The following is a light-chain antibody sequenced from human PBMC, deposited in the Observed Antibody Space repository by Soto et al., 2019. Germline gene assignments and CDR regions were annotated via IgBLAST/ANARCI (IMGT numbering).Light chain of an antibody. CDR1: QSISDK. V-gene: IGKV3-15*01. CDR3: QQYKSWPYT. J-gene: IGKJ2*01. CDR2: GAS. Sequence: EIVMTQSPVTLSVSPGERVTLSCRASQSISDKSAWYQQKPGQAPRLLMFGASTRATGIPARFSGSGSGTDFTRTITGLQSEDFAVYYCQQYKSWPYTFGQGTKLEIK.